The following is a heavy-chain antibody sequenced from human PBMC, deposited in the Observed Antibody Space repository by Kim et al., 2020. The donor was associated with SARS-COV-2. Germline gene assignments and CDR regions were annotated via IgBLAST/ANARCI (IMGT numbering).Heavy chain of an antibody. D-gene: IGHD5-12*01. J-gene: IGHJ6*04. CDR2: INPSGGST. Sequence: ASVKVSCKASGYTFTSHYIHWVRQAPGQGLEWMGIINPSGGSTTYAQEFQGRVTMTRDTSTSTVYMELSSLRSEDTAVYYCARANGGYDLYYYYGLDVWGKGHTVTVSS. CDR3: ARANGGYDLYYYYGLDV. V-gene: IGHV1-46*03. CDR1: GYTFTSHY.